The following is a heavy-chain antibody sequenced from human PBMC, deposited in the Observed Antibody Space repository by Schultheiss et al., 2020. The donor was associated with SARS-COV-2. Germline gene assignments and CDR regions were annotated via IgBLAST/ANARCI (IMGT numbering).Heavy chain of an antibody. CDR1: GYTFTGYY. CDR2: ISSYNGNT. D-gene: IGHD4-17*01. CDR3: AKCASTVTILDAFDI. V-gene: IGHV1/OR15-2*01. Sequence: ASVKVSCKASGYTFTGYYMHWVRQAPGQGLEWMGWISSYNGNTNYAQKLQGRVTMTTDTSTSTAYMELSRLRSDDTAVYYCAKCASTVTILDAFDIWGQGTMVTVSS. J-gene: IGHJ3*02.